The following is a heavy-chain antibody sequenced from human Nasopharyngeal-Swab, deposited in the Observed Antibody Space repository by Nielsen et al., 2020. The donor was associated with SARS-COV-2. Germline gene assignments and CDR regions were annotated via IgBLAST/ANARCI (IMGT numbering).Heavy chain of an antibody. CDR3: VRSSSWYYFDY. D-gene: IGHD6-13*01. J-gene: IGHJ4*02. Sequence: GSLRLSCTVSGDSIAYSTFYWGWIRQPPGKGLEWIGKIYYNGNTYQNPSLKSRLTISVDKSKNQFSLQLSSVTAADTAVYYCVRSSSWYYFDYWAQGTQVTVSS. CDR2: IYYNGNT. V-gene: IGHV4-39*01. CDR1: GDSIAYSTFY.